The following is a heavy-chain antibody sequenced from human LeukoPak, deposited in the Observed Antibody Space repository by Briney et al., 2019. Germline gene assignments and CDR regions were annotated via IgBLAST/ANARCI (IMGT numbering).Heavy chain of an antibody. CDR3: ARHPIVGATRRYYFDY. J-gene: IGHJ4*02. CDR2: LYSSGTT. CDR1: GGSVSSGSNY. Sequence: PSETLSLTCTVSGGSVSSGSNYWSWIRQSAGKGLEWIGRLYSSGTTNYNPSLKSRVTISVDTSKNQFSLNLSSVTAADTAVYYCARHPIVGATRRYYFDYWGQGTLVTVSS. V-gene: IGHV4-61*02. D-gene: IGHD1-26*01.